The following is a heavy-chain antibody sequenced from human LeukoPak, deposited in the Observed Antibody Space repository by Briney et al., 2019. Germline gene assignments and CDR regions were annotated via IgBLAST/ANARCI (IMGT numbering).Heavy chain of an antibody. V-gene: IGHV3-33*01. CDR3: ARPGGKYYYDSSGYWLFDY. D-gene: IGHD3-22*01. CDR1: GFTFSSYG. J-gene: IGHJ4*02. CDR2: IWYDGSNK. Sequence: GGSLRLSCAASGFTFSSYGMHWVRQAPGKGLEWVAVIWYDGSNKYYADSVKGRFTISRDNSKNTLYLQMNSLRAEDTAVYYCARPGGKYYYDSSGYWLFDYWGQGTLVTVSP.